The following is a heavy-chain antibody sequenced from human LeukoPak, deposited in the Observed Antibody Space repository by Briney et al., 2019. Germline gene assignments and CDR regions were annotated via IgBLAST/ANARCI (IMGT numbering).Heavy chain of an antibody. CDR2: IYPGDYDT. Sequence: GESLKISCKGSGYSFTSYWIGWVRQMPGKALEWMGVIYPGDYDTRYRPSLQGQVTISADKSISTPYLQWSSLKASDTAMYYCARLLGKSRGWEFDYWGQGTLVTVSS. CDR3: ARLLGKSRGWEFDY. V-gene: IGHV5-51*01. J-gene: IGHJ4*02. CDR1: GYSFTSYW. D-gene: IGHD6-19*01.